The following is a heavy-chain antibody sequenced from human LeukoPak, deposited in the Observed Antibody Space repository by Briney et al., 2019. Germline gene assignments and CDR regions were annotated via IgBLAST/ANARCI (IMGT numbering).Heavy chain of an antibody. CDR1: GGSINNYY. J-gene: IGHJ3*02. D-gene: IGHD3-10*01. CDR3: ARGVPVRGNAFDM. Sequence: SETLSLTCAVPGGSINNYYWNWIRQPPGKGLEWIGYIYYSEGTKYNPSLKSRVTISVDTSKNQFSLKLTSVTAADTAVYYCARGVPVRGNAFDMWGQGTVVTVSS. CDR2: IYYSEGT. V-gene: IGHV4-59*01.